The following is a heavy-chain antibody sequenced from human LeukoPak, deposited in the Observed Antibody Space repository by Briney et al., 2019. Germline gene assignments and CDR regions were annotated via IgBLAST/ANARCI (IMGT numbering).Heavy chain of an antibody. CDR2: ISSNGNT. J-gene: IGHJ6*03. CDR1: GFTFSTYG. V-gene: IGHV3-64*01. Sequence: GGSLRLSCAASGFTFSTYGMYWVRQAPGKGLEYVSSISSNGNTYYANSVKGRFTIFRDNPKNTLYLQMGSLRDEDLAVYYCARARVAAKSGYMDVWGTGTTVTISS. D-gene: IGHD2-15*01. CDR3: ARARVAAKSGYMDV.